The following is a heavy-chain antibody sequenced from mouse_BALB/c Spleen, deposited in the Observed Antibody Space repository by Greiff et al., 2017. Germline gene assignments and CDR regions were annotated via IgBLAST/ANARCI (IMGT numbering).Heavy chain of an antibody. CDR1: GYTFTSYW. J-gene: IGHJ3*01. V-gene: IGHV1-7*01. CDR3: ARLRDGSSPWFAY. CDR2: INPSTGYT. D-gene: IGHD1-1*01. Sequence: VQLQESGAELAKPGASVKMSCKASGYTFTSYWMHWVKQRPGQGLEWIGYINPSTGYTEYNQKFKDKATLTADKSSSTAYMQLSSLTSEDSAVYYCARLRDGSSPWFAYWGQGTLVTVSA.